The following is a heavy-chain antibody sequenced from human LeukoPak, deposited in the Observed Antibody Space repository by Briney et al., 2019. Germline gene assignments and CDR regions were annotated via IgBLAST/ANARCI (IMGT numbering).Heavy chain of an antibody. J-gene: IGHJ1*01. CDR1: GGTFSSYA. Sequence: SVKVSCKASGGTFSSYAISWLRQAPGQGLEWMGGIIPIFGTANYAQKFQGRVTITADESTSTAYMELSSLRSEDTAVYYCARSGDCSGGSCYSAEYFQHWGQGTLVTVSS. D-gene: IGHD2-15*01. CDR3: ARSGDCSGGSCYSAEYFQH. CDR2: IIPIFGTA. V-gene: IGHV1-69*13.